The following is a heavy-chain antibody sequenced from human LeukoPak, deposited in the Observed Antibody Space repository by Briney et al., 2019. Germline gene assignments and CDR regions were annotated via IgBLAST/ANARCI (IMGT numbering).Heavy chain of an antibody. J-gene: IGHJ4*02. CDR1: GGSISSGDYY. Sequence: SQTLSLTCTVSGGSISSGDYYWSWIRQPPGKGLEWIGYIYYSGSTYYNPSLKSRVTISVDTSKNQFSLKLSSVTAADTAVYYCARDREGGDTAMATSFDYWGQGTLVTVSS. CDR3: ARDREGGDTAMATSFDY. V-gene: IGHV4-30-4*01. D-gene: IGHD5-18*01. CDR2: IYYSGST.